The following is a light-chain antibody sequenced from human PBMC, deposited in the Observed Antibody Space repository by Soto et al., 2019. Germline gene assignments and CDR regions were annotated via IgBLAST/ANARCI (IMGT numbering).Light chain of an antibody. CDR2: DAS. CDR1: QSVSTY. Sequence: EIVLTQSPATLSLSPGERATLSCRASQSVSTYLDWYQHKPGHAPRLLIYDASNRATGIPARFSGSGSGTDFTLSISSLDPEDFAFYYCQQRSNWPPLYTFGQGTKLEIK. V-gene: IGKV3-11*01. CDR3: QQRSNWPPLYT. J-gene: IGKJ2*01.